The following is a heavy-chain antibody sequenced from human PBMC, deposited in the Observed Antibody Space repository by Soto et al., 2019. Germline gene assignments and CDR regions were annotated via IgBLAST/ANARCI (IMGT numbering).Heavy chain of an antibody. CDR3: ARAGGSYLLYYFDY. D-gene: IGHD1-26*01. Sequence: SETLSLTCTVSGGSISSSSYYWGWIRQPPGKGLEWIGSIYYSGSTYYNPSLKSRVTISVDTSKNQFSLKLSSVTAADTAVYYCARAGGSYLLYYFDYWGQGTLVTVS. V-gene: IGHV4-39*01. CDR1: GGSISSSSYY. CDR2: IYYSGST. J-gene: IGHJ4*02.